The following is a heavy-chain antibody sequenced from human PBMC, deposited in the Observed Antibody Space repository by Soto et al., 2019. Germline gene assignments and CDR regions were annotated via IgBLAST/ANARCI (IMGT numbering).Heavy chain of an antibody. V-gene: IGHV4-31*03. D-gene: IGHD3-22*01. Sequence: SETLSLTCTVSGGSISSGGYYWSWIRQHPGKGLEWIGYLYYSGSTYYNPSLKSRVTISVDTSKNQFSLKLSSVTAADTAVYYCARDIRENHYDRSGYYFDPWGQGTLVTVSS. CDR3: ARDIRENHYDRSGYYFDP. CDR2: LYYSGST. CDR1: GGSISSGGYY. J-gene: IGHJ5*02.